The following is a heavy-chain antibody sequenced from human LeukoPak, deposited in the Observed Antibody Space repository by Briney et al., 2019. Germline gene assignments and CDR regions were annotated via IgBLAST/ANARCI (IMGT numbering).Heavy chain of an antibody. CDR3: ASLLIAAVDAFDI. CDR1: GFTVSSNY. J-gene: IGHJ3*02. V-gene: IGHV3-66*01. D-gene: IGHD6-13*01. CDR2: IYSGGST. Sequence: GGSLRLSCAASGFTVSSNYMSWVRQAPGKGLEWVSVIYSGGSTYYADSVKGRFTISRDNSKNTLYLQMNSLRAEDTAVYYCASLLIAAVDAFDIWGQGTMVTVSS.